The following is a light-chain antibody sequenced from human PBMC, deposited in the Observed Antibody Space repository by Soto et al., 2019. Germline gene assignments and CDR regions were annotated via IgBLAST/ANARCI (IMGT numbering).Light chain of an antibody. CDR1: QSVSYY. V-gene: IGKV3-11*01. J-gene: IGKJ2*01. CDR3: QQRSNWPYT. CDR2: HAS. Sequence: EIVLTQSPATLSLSPGDRATLSCRASQSVSYYLSWYQQKPGQAPRLLIYHASYRATVVPARFSGSGSGTDFTLAISTLEPEDFAVYYCQQRSNWPYTFGQGTKLEMK.